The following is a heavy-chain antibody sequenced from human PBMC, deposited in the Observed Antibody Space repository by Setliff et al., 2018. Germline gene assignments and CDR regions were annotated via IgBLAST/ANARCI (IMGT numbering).Heavy chain of an antibody. CDR1: GFAFTTYD. D-gene: IGHD3-22*01. CDR2: IRSKPYTYAT. CDR3: TRHGSFYSDSSGYYYGTDSYYYRDV. J-gene: IGHJ6*03. V-gene: IGHV3-73*01. Sequence: GGSLRLSCAASGFAFTTYDMNWVRQAPGRGLEWVSSIRSKPYTYATTYAASMKGRFTISRDDSKNTAYLQMNSLKTEDTAVYYCTRHGSFYSDSSGYYYGTDSYYYRDVWGKGTTVTVSS.